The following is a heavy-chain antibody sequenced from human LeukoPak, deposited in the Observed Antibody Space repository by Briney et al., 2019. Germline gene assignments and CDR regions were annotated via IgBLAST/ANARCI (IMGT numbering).Heavy chain of an antibody. CDR2: MNPNSGNT. J-gene: IGHJ5*02. D-gene: IGHD5-18*01. CDR3: ARGRHTAMVTTKYNWFDP. V-gene: IGHV1-8*01. Sequence: ASVKVSCKASGYTFTSYDINWVRQATGQGLEWMGWMNPNSGNTGYAQKFQGRVTMTRNTYISTAYMELSSLRSEDTAVYYCARGRHTAMVTTKYNWFDPWGQGTLVTVSS. CDR1: GYTFTSYD.